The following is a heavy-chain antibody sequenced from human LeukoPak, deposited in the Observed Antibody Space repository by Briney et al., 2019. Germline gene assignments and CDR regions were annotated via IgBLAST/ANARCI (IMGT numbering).Heavy chain of an antibody. CDR1: GFTLSSYA. V-gene: IGHV3-30*04. CDR2: ISYDGSNK. Sequence: GGSLRLSCAASGFTLSSYAMHWVRQAPGKGLEWVAVISYDGSNKYYADSVKGRFTISRDNSKNTLYLQMNSLRAEDTAVYYCARDSGDIVVVPAAEGAFDIWGQGTMVTVSS. CDR3: ARDSGDIVVVPAAEGAFDI. J-gene: IGHJ3*02. D-gene: IGHD2-2*01.